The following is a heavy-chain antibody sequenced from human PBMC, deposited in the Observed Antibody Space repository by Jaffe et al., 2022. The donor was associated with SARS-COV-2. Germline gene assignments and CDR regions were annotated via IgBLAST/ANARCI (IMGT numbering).Heavy chain of an antibody. CDR3: ARGEYGSGSYYSSYYYYYMDV. Sequence: EVQLVETGGGLIQPGGSLRLSCAASGFTVSSNYMSWVRQAPGKGLEWVSVIYSGGSTYYADSVKGRFTISRDNSKNTLYLQMNSLRAEDTAVYYCARGEYGSGSYYSSYYYYYMDVWGKGTTVTVSS. D-gene: IGHD3-10*01. CDR2: IYSGGST. V-gene: IGHV3-53*02. CDR1: GFTVSSNY. J-gene: IGHJ6*03.